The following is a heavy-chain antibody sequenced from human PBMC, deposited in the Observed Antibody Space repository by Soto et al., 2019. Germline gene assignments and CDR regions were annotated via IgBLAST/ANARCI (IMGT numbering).Heavy chain of an antibody. V-gene: IGHV1-69*13. Sequence: ASVKVSCEASGGTFSSYAISWVRQAPGQGLEWMGGIIPIFGTANNPQKSQSRVTITANQATSTANMALSSLRSEDTAVYFCARGYLLVGATPGFDYWGHGTLVTVSS. CDR3: ARGYLLVGATPGFDY. CDR2: IIPIFGTA. CDR1: GGTFSSYA. J-gene: IGHJ4*01. D-gene: IGHD1-26*01.